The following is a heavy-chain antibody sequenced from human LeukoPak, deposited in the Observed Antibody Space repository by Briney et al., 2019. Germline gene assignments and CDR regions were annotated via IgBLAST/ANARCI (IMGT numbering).Heavy chain of an antibody. Sequence: ASVKVSCKASGYTFTGYYMHWVRQAPGQGLEWMRWINPNSGGTNYAQKFQGRVTMTRDTSISTAYMELSRLRSDDTAVYYCARDRIAAAGYYFDYWGQGTLVTVSS. CDR2: INPNSGGT. V-gene: IGHV1-2*02. CDR3: ARDRIAAAGYYFDY. CDR1: GYTFTGYY. J-gene: IGHJ4*02. D-gene: IGHD6-13*01.